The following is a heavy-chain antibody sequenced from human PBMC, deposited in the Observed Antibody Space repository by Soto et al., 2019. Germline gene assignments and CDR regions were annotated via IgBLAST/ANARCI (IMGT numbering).Heavy chain of an antibody. V-gene: IGHV1-69*13. CDR3: AREGGAAAGRMDV. D-gene: IGHD6-13*01. CDR1: GGTFSTYV. CDR2: IIPFSGKA. Sequence: ASVKVSCKTSGGTFSTYVISWMRQAPGQGPEWMGGIIPFSGKANYAQKFQGRVTITADEYASTDYMELSSLRFEDTAVYYCAREGGAAAGRMDVWGQGTMVTVSS. J-gene: IGHJ6*02.